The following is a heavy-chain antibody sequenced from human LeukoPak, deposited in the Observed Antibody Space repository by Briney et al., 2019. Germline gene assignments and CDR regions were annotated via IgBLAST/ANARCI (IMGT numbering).Heavy chain of an antibody. CDR2: ISSSSSYI. Sequence: GGSLRLSCAASGFTFSSYSMNWVRQAPGKGLEWVSSISSSSSYIYYADSVKGRFTISRDNAKNSLYLQMNSLGAEDTAVYYCARESIAVAGTYYYMDVWGKGTTVTVSS. J-gene: IGHJ6*03. V-gene: IGHV3-21*01. D-gene: IGHD6-19*01. CDR3: ARESIAVAGTYYYMDV. CDR1: GFTFSSYS.